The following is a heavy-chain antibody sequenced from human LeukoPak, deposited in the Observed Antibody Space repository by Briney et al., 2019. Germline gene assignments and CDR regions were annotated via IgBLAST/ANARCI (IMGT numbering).Heavy chain of an antibody. CDR3: ARAWSRVDPFDI. D-gene: IGHD2-8*02. Sequence: PGGSLRLSCAASGFTFSSYGMSWVRQAPGKGLEWVSAISGSGGSTYYADSVKGRFTISRDNANNSLYLHMNSLRAEDTAVYYCARAWSRVDPFDIWGQGTMVTVSS. CDR2: ISGSGGST. V-gene: IGHV3-23*01. CDR1: GFTFSSYG. J-gene: IGHJ3*02.